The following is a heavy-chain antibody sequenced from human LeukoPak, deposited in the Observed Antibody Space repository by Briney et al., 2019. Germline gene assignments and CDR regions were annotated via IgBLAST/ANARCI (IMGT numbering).Heavy chain of an antibody. V-gene: IGHV3-53*01. CDR1: GFSVSSNY. J-gene: IGHJ6*02. D-gene: IGHD1-14*01. CDR2: IYSGGST. Sequence: QPGGSLRLSCAASGFSVSSNYMSWVRQAPGKGLEWVSVIYSGGSTYYADSVKGRFTISRDNSKNTLYLQMNSLRAEDTAVYYCARAEPYYGMDVWGQGTTVTVSS. CDR3: ARAEPYYGMDV.